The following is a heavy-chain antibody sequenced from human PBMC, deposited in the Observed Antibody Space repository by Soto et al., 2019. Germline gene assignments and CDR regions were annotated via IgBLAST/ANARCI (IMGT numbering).Heavy chain of an antibody. CDR1: GGFISSGDSS. Sequence: SATLSLTCAVSGGFISSGDSSWSWIRQPPGRGLEWIGHIYHGGTTFYNPSLKSRVAISEDRSKNQFSLNLSSVTAADTAVYYCARDNYDFWSAYPMVFDYWGRGTLVTVSS. D-gene: IGHD3-3*01. V-gene: IGHV4-30-2*01. J-gene: IGHJ4*02. CDR3: ARDNYDFWSAYPMVFDY. CDR2: IYHGGTT.